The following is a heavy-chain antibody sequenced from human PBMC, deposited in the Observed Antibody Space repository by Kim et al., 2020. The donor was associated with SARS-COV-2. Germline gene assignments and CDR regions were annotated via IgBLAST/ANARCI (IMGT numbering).Heavy chain of an antibody. CDR1: GFTFSSYW. CDR3: ARALRGVSYSGSPGDY. D-gene: IGHD1-26*01. CDR2: TNGDGSDT. J-gene: IGHJ4*02. Sequence: GGSLRLSCAASGFTFSSYWMHWVRQSPGKGLVWVARTNGDGSDTSHADSVKGRFTISRDNAKNTLYLQMNSLRAEDTAVYYCARALRGVSYSGSPGDYWGQGTLVTVSS. V-gene: IGHV3-74*01.